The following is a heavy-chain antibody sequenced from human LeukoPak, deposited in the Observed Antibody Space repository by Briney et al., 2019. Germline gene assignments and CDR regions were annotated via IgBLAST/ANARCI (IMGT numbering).Heavy chain of an antibody. CDR2: IYYSGST. CDR1: GGSISSHY. D-gene: IGHD2-2*01. J-gene: IGHJ3*02. CDR3: ARGEGYCSSTSSCGIAFDI. V-gene: IGHV4-59*11. Sequence: SETLSLTCTVSGGSISSHYWSWIRQPPGKGLEWIGYIYYSGSTNYNPSLKSRVTISVDTSKNQFSLKLSSVTAADAAVYYCARGEGYCSSTSSCGIAFDIWGQGTMVTVSS.